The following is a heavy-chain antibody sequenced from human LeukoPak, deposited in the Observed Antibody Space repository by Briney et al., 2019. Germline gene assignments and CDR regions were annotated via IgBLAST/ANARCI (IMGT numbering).Heavy chain of an antibody. J-gene: IGHJ1*01. V-gene: IGHV4-39*01. Sequence: SETLSLTCTVSGGSISSRSYYWGWIRQPPGKGLEWIGSIYYSGSTYYNPSLKSRVTISVDTSKNQFSLKLSSVTAADTAVYYCARLIVAGTAEYFQHWGQGTLVTVSS. CDR2: IYYSGST. D-gene: IGHD6-19*01. CDR1: GGSISSRSYY. CDR3: ARLIVAGTAEYFQH.